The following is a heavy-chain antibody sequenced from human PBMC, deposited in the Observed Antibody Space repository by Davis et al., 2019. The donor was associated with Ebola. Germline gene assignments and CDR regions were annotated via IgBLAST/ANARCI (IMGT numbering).Heavy chain of an antibody. Sequence: PSETLSLTCTVSGVSISRHYWSWIRQPPGKRLEWIGSIYYTGSAYYISSLASRATISVDTSKNQFSLKLTSVTAADTAMYYCSERGSSVWGQGTLVTVSS. D-gene: IGHD3-10*01. CDR2: IYYTGSA. CDR3: SERGSSV. V-gene: IGHV4-59*03. J-gene: IGHJ4*02. CDR1: GVSISRHY.